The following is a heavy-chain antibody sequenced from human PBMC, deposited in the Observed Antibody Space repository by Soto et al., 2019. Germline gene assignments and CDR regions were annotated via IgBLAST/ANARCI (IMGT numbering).Heavy chain of an antibody. J-gene: IGHJ6*03. V-gene: IGHV3-66*01. CDR3: ARDYGGYSGYDYRLYYYYYMDV. CDR2: MYSGGST. CDR1: GFTVSSNY. Sequence: VQLVESGGGLVQPGGSLRLSCAASGFTVSSNYMSWVRQAPGKWLEWVSVMYSGGSTYYADSVKGRFTISRDNSKNTLYLQMNSLRAEATAVYYCARDYGGYSGYDYRLYYYYYMDVWGKGTTVTVSS. D-gene: IGHD5-12*01.